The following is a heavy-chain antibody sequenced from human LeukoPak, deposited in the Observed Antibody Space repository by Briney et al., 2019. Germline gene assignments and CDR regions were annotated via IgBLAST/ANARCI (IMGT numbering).Heavy chain of an antibody. CDR2: IYYSGST. CDR1: GGSISSYY. V-gene: IGHV4-59*12. D-gene: IGHD3-3*01. CDR3: ARVCITIFGVVPTWHYYFDY. J-gene: IGHJ4*02. Sequence: SETLSLTCTVSGGSISSYYWSWIRQPPGKGLEWIGYIYYSGSTNYNPSLKSRVTISVDTSKNQFSLKLSSVTAADTAVYYCARVCITIFGVVPTWHYYFDYWGQGTLVTVSS.